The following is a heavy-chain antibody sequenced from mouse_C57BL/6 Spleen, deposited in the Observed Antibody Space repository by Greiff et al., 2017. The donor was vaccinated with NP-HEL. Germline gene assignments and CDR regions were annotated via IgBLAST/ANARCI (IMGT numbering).Heavy chain of an antibody. J-gene: IGHJ2*01. V-gene: IGHV5-9-1*02. CDR3: TRGGSSYGYYFDY. CDR1: GFTFSSYA. Sequence: EVKLVESGEGLVKPGGSLKLSCAASGFTFSSYAMSWVRQTPEKRLEWVAYISSGGDYIYYADTVKGRFTISRDNARNTLYLQMSSLKSEDTAMYYCTRGGSSYGYYFDYWGQGTTLTVSS. CDR2: ISSGGDYI. D-gene: IGHD1-1*01.